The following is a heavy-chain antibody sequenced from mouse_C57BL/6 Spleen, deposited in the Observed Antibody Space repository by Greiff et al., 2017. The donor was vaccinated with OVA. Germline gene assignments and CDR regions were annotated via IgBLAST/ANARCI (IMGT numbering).Heavy chain of an antibody. D-gene: IGHD2-2*01. V-gene: IGHV1-53*01. CDR1: GYTFTSYW. CDR2: INPSNGGT. J-gene: IGHJ2*01. CDR3: AEEGGLRQSYYFGY. Sequence: QVQLQQPGTELVKPGASVKLSCKASGYTFTSYWMHWVKQRPGQGLEWIGNINPSNGGTNYNEKFKSKATLTVDKSSRTAYMQLSSLTSEDSAVYDCAEEGGLRQSYYFGYWGQGTTLTVSS.